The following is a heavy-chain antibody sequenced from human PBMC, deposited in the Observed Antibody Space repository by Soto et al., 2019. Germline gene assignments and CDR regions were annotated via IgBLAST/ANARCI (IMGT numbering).Heavy chain of an antibody. D-gene: IGHD6-19*01. CDR3: VREDSAWDSRGSFDF. CDR2: ISGSGGSA. V-gene: IGHV3-23*01. CDR1: AFTFSNYA. Sequence: EVQLLESGGGLVRPGGSLRLSCAASAFTFSNYAMNWVRQAPGKGLEWVSVISGSGGSASYADSVQGRFTISRDNSKNTLYLQMNSLRAGDTAIYYCVREDSAWDSRGSFDFWGRGTMVTVS. J-gene: IGHJ3*01.